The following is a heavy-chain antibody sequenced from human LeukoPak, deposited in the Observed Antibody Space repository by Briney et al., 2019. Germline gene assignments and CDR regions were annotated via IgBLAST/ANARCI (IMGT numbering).Heavy chain of an antibody. Sequence: GASVKVSCKASGYTFTSYDINWVRQATGQGLEWMGWMNPNSGNTGYAQKFQGRVTMTRNTSISTAYMELSSLRSEDTAVYYCARGRGNNQSKYRKLRRYYFDYWGPGTLVTVSS. CDR3: ARGRGNNQSKYRKLRRYYFDY. V-gene: IGHV1-8*01. CDR1: GYTFTSYD. J-gene: IGHJ4*02. CDR2: MNPNSGNT. D-gene: IGHD2/OR15-2a*01.